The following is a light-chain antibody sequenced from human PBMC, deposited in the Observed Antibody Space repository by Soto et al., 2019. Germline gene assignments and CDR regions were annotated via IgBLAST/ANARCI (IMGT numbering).Light chain of an antibody. CDR1: SSDVGTYNY. CDR2: DVT. Sequence: QSALTQPRSVSGSPGQSVTISCSGTSSDVGTYNYVSWFQQHPGKVPKLLIYDVTKRPSGVPDRFSGSKSGNTASLTISGLLAEDEADYYRCPYAGSFTFVFGTGTKLTVL. J-gene: IGLJ1*01. V-gene: IGLV2-11*01. CDR3: CPYAGSFTFV.